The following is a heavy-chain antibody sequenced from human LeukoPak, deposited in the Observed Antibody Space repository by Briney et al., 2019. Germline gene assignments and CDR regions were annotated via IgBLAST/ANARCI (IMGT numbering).Heavy chain of an antibody. CDR2: IYYTGST. J-gene: IGHJ4*02. D-gene: IGHD2-15*01. CDR1: GGSISTYY. CDR3: GGGRCSGGCYDY. V-gene: IGHV4-59*01. Sequence: SETLSLTCTVSGGSISTYYWSWIRQPPGKGLEYIAYIYYTGSTDYNPSLKSRVSISVDTSKNQFSLELTSVAAADTAGAYCGGGRCSGGCYDYWGQGTLVTVSS.